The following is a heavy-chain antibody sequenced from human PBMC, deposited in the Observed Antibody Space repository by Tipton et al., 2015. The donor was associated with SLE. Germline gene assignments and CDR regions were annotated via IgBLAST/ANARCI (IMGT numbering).Heavy chain of an antibody. Sequence: TLSLTCTVSGGSISSSSYYWGWIRQPPGKGLEWIGSIYYSGSTYYNPSLKSRVTISVDTSKNQFSLKLSSVTAADTAVYYCARTTAGEFDYWGQGTLVTVSS. CDR2: IYYSGST. CDR1: GGSISSSSYY. CDR3: ARTTAGEFDY. D-gene: IGHD6-13*01. V-gene: IGHV4-39*07. J-gene: IGHJ4*02.